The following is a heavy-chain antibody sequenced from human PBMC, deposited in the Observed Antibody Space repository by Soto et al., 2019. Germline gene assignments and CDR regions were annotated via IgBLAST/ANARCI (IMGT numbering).Heavy chain of an antibody. CDR3: ARDLTPNFDWLLYPIYYYYMDV. J-gene: IGHJ6*03. V-gene: IGHV3-48*01. CDR1: GFTFSSYS. D-gene: IGHD3-9*01. Sequence: GGSLRLSCAASGFTFSSYSMNWVRQAPGKGLEWVSYISSSSSTIYYADSVKGRFTISRDNAKNSLYLQTNSLRAEDTAVYYCARDLTPNFDWLLYPIYYYYMDVWGKGTTVTVSS. CDR2: ISSSSSTI.